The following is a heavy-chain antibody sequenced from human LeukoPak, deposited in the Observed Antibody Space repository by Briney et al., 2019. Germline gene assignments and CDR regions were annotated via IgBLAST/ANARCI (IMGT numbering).Heavy chain of an antibody. CDR2: ISSSATYI. CDR1: GFIFSDYN. Sequence: PGGSLTLSCAPSGFIFSDYNMNWVRQAPGEGREWVSSISSSATYIYYAYSVKGRFTISRDNTENSLYLQMNILRAEDTAVYYCARGNYMRYYDFWSGLWYFDSWGQGTLVTVSS. V-gene: IGHV3-21*01. J-gene: IGHJ4*02. CDR3: ARGNYMRYYDFWSGLWYFDS. D-gene: IGHD3-3*01.